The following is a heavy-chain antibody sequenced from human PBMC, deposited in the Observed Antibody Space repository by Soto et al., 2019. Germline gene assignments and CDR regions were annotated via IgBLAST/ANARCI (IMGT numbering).Heavy chain of an antibody. D-gene: IGHD2-15*01. CDR1: GFTFSSYA. J-gene: IGHJ4*02. CDR3: AKDHQTIVVVVAALGYYFDY. Sequence: GGSLRLSCAASGFTFSSYAMIWVRQAPGKGLEWVSAISGSGGSTYYADSVKGRFTISRDNSKNTLYLQMNSLRAEDKDVYYCAKDHQTIVVVVAALGYYFDYWGQGTLVTVSS. V-gene: IGHV3-23*01. CDR2: ISGSGGST.